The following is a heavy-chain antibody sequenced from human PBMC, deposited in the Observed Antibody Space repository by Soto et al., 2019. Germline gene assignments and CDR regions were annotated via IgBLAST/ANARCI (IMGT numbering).Heavy chain of an antibody. D-gene: IGHD3-10*01. CDR3: ARVKVRGVLDY. CDR2: ISYDGSNK. J-gene: IGHJ4*02. CDR1: GFTFSSYA. V-gene: IGHV3-30-3*01. Sequence: GGSLRPSCAASGFTFSSYAMHWVRQAPGKGLEWVAVISYDGSNKYYADSVKGRFTISRDNSKNTLYLQMNSLRAEDTAVYYCARVKVRGVLDYWGQGTLVTVSS.